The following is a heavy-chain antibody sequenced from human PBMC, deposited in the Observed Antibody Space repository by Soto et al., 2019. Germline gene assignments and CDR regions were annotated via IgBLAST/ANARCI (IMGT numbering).Heavy chain of an antibody. J-gene: IGHJ6*02. CDR1: GFTFSSYA. CDR2: ISGSGGST. Sequence: GGSLRLSCAASGFTFSSYAMSWVRQAPGKGLEWVSAISGSGGSTYYADSVKGRFTISRDNSKNTLYLQMNSLRAEDTAVYYCANTPSSGYYYGMDVWGQGTTVTVSS. D-gene: IGHD1-26*01. V-gene: IGHV3-23*01. CDR3: ANTPSSGYYYGMDV.